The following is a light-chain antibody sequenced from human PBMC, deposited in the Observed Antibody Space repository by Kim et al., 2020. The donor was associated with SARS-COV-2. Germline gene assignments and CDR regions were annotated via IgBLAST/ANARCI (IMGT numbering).Light chain of an antibody. Sequence: QSVVTQPASVSGSPGQSITISCAGSSSDIGKYNYVSWYQQRPGDAPKLIIYDVNNRPSGASSRFSGSKSGNTASLTVSGLQAADEADYYCRSFTSSYTYVFGTGTKVTVL. CDR1: SSDIGKYNY. J-gene: IGLJ1*01. V-gene: IGLV2-14*03. CDR2: DVN. CDR3: RSFTSSYTYV.